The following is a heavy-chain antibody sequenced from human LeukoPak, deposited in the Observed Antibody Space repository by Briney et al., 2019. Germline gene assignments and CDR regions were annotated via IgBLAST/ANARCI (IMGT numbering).Heavy chain of an antibody. CDR1: GYTFTGYY. J-gene: IGHJ6*03. CDR2: INPNSGGT. CDR3: ARDGWYISHMDV. D-gene: IGHD6-19*01. Sequence: GASVKVSCKASGYTFTGYYMHWVRQAPGQGLEWMGWINPNSGGTNYAQKFQGRVTMTRDTSISTAYMELTRLRSDDMAVYYCARDGWYISHMDVWGKGTTVTVSS. V-gene: IGHV1-2*02.